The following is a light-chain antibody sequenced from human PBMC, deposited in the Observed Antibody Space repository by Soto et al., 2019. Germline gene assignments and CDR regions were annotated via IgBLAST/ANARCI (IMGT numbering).Light chain of an antibody. CDR1: QSVTSTY. Sequence: EIVVAQSPGTLSLSPGERATLSCRASQSVTSTYLSWYQQKPGQAPRLLFYAASSRAMGVPDRFTGSGSGTDFTLTINRLEPEDFAVYYCQHYGRSPTFGPGTKVDIK. V-gene: IGKV3-20*01. CDR2: AAS. J-gene: IGKJ1*01. CDR3: QHYGRSPT.